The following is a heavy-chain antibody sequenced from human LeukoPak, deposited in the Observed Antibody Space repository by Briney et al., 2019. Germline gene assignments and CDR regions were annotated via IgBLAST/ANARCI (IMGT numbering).Heavy chain of an antibody. Sequence: GGSLRLSCAASGNYWMHWVRQAPGKGLVWVSHINSDGSWTSYADSVRGRFTISKDNAKNTVYLQMNNLRAEDTAVYYCVSFYETDWGRGTLVTVSS. V-gene: IGHV3-74*01. CDR2: INSDGSWT. CDR1: GNYW. D-gene: IGHD2/OR15-2a*01. CDR3: VSFYETD. J-gene: IGHJ4*02.